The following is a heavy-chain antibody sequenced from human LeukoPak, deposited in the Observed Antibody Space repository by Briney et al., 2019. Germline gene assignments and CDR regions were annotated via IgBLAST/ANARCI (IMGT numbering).Heavy chain of an antibody. Sequence: SETLSLTCTVSGGSISSYYWSWLRQPPGKGLEWIGYIYYSGSTNYNPSLKSRVTISVDTSKSQFSPYMDSVTAADTAAYYCARDWNRYAYWGQGTLVTVSS. V-gene: IGHV4-59*12. CDR2: IYYSGST. CDR1: GGSISSYY. D-gene: IGHD1-1*01. J-gene: IGHJ4*02. CDR3: ARDWNRYAY.